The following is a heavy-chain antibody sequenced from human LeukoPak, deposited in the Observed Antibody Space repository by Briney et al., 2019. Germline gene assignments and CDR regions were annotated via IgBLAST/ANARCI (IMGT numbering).Heavy chain of an antibody. Sequence: GGSLRLSCAASGFTFSSYSMNWVRQAPGKGLEWVSSISSSSSYIYYADSVKGRFTISRDNAKNSLYLQMNSLRAEDTAVYYCARAQPHSSSWPLFDPWGQGTLVTVSS. D-gene: IGHD6-13*01. CDR2: ISSSSSYI. J-gene: IGHJ5*02. CDR3: ARAQPHSSSWPLFDP. V-gene: IGHV3-21*04. CDR1: GFTFSSYS.